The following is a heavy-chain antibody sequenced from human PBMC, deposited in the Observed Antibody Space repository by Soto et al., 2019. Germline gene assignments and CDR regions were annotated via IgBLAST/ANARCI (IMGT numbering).Heavy chain of an antibody. Sequence: KSGGSLRLSCAASGFTFSSYSMNWVRQAPGKGLEWVSSISSSSSYIYYADSVKGRFTISRDNAKNSLYLQMNSLRAEDTAVYYCARAGIVATIADYWGQGTLVTVSS. D-gene: IGHD5-12*01. CDR1: GFTFSSYS. CDR2: ISSSSSYI. CDR3: ARAGIVATIADY. V-gene: IGHV3-21*01. J-gene: IGHJ4*02.